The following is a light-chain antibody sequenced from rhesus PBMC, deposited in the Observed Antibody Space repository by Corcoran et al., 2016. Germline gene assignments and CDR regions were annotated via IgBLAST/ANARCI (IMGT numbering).Light chain of an antibody. CDR3: CSYAGSYTYI. V-gene: IGLV2-32*01. J-gene: IGLJ1*01. CDR1: SSDIGGYNY. Sequence: QAALTQPRSVSGSPGQSVTISCTGTSSDIGGYNYVSWYQQHPGPAPKLMIYEVNKRPSGVSDRFSGSKSDNTASLTISGLQAEDEADYYCCSYAGSYTYIFGAGTRLTVL. CDR2: EVN.